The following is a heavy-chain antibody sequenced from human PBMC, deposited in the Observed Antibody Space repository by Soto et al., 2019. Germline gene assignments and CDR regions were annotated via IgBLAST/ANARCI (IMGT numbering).Heavy chain of an antibody. CDR2: IWYDGSNK. Sequence: LRLSCAASGFTFSSYGMHWVRQAPGKGLEWVAVIWYDGSNKYYADSVKGRFTISRDNSKNTLYLQMNSLRAEDTAVYYCARDLRLGELSFNAFDIWGQGTMVTVPS. J-gene: IGHJ3*02. CDR1: GFTFSSYG. D-gene: IGHD3-16*02. V-gene: IGHV3-33*01. CDR3: ARDLRLGELSFNAFDI.